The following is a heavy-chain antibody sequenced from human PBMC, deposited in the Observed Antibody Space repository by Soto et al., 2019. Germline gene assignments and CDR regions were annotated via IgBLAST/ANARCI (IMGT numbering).Heavy chain of an antibody. CDR1: GFTFSSYA. J-gene: IGHJ4*02. CDR2: ISYDGSNK. Sequence: QVQLVESGGGVVQPGRSLRLSCAASGFTFSSYAMHWVRQAPGKGLEWVAVISYDGSNKYYADSVKGRFTISRDNSKNTLYLQMNSLRAEDTAVYYCARDLRARQRGYCSGGSCYAADYWGQATLVTVSS. CDR3: ARDLRARQRGYCSGGSCYAADY. D-gene: IGHD2-15*01. V-gene: IGHV3-30-3*01.